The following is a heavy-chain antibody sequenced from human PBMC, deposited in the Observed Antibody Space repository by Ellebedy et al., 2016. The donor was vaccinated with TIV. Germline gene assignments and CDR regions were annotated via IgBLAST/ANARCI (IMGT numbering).Heavy chain of an antibody. CDR3: ARDGPYYYGSGSYC. CDR2: IKQDGSEV. D-gene: IGHD3-10*01. V-gene: IGHV3-7*01. Sequence: PGGSLRLSCAASGFTFSSYWMTWVRQAPGKVLEWVANIKQDGSEVNYVDSVKGRFTISRDNAKNSLYLQMNSLRAEDTAVYYCARDGPYYYGSGSYCWGQGTLVIVSS. CDR1: GFTFSSYW. J-gene: IGHJ4*02.